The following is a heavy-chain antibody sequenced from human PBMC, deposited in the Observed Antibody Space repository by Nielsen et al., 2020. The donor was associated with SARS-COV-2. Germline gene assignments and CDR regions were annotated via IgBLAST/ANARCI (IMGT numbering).Heavy chain of an antibody. J-gene: IGHJ4*02. D-gene: IGHD2-15*01. CDR2: ISYDGSNK. V-gene: IGHV3-30-3*01. CDR1: GFTFSSYA. CDR3: ARGPNGIVVVVAAPDY. Sequence: GGSLRLSCAASGFTFSSYAMHWVRQAPGKGLEWVAVISYDGSNKYYADSVKGRFTISRDNSKNTLYLQMNSLRAEDTAVYYCARGPNGIVVVVAAPDYWGQGTLVTVSS.